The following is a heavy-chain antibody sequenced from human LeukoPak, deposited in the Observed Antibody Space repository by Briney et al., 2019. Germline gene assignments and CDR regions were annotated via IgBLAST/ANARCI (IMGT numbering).Heavy chain of an antibody. CDR2: ISGSGGNT. V-gene: IGHV3-23*01. Sequence: KSRGSLRLSCAASGFTVSSYAMSWVRQAPGKGLEWVSGISGSGGNTYYADSVKGRFTISIDNSKNTLFLQMNSLRAEDTAVYYCAKGSYSSGRDAFDIWGQGTMVTVSS. J-gene: IGHJ3*02. CDR3: AKGSYSSGRDAFDI. CDR1: GFTVSSYA. D-gene: IGHD6-19*01.